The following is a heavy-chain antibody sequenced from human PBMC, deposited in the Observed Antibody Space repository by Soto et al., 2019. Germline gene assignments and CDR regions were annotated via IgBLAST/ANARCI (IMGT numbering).Heavy chain of an antibody. CDR3: ARGHYGSGRYYNVYWFDP. Sequence: QVQLQESGPGLVKPSQTLSLTCTVSGGSISSGGYYWSWIRQHPGKGLEWIGYIYYSGSTYYNPSLKSRVTISVDTSKNQFSLKLSSVTAADTAVYYCARGHYGSGRYYNVYWFDPWGQGTLVTVSS. CDR1: GGSISSGGYY. CDR2: IYYSGST. V-gene: IGHV4-31*03. J-gene: IGHJ5*02. D-gene: IGHD3-10*01.